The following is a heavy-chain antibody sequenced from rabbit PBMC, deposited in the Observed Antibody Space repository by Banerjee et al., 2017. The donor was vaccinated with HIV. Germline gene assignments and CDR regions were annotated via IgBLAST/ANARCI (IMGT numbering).Heavy chain of an antibody. CDR1: GFSFSSGYW. V-gene: IGHV1S45*01. CDR2: IYAGSGGST. J-gene: IGHJ4*01. D-gene: IGHD6-1*01. CDR3: ARAGWRRHDYAFNL. Sequence: QEQLVESGGDLVQPGASLTLTCTASGFSFSSGYWICWVRQAPGKGLEWVACIYAGSGGSTYYASWAKGRFTISKTSSTVDLKMTSLTAADTATYFCARAGWRRHDYAFNLWGPGTLVTVS.